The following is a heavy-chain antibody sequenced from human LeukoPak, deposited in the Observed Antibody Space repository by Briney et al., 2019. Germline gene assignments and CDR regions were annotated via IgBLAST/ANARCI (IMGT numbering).Heavy chain of an antibody. CDR1: GFTFSSYA. CDR3: AKGPAMVRGTFDP. D-gene: IGHD3-10*01. J-gene: IGHJ5*02. Sequence: PGGSLRLSCATSGFTFSSYAISWVRQAPGKGRKWVSSISGSGGNTYYADSVKGRFTISRDYSKNTLYLQMNSLRTEETAVYYCAKGPAMVRGTFDPWGQGTLVTVSS. V-gene: IGHV3-23*01. CDR2: ISGSGGNT.